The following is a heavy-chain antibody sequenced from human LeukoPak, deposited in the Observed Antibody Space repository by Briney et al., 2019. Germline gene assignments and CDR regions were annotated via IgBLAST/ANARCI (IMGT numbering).Heavy chain of an antibody. D-gene: IGHD2-15*01. J-gene: IGHJ6*02. CDR3: ARVGYCSGGSCYYYYYGMDV. CDR1: GGTFISYA. V-gene: IGHV1-69*13. CDR2: IIPIFGTA. Sequence: ASVKVSCKASGGTFISYAISWVRQAPGQGLEWMGGIIPIFGTANYAQKFQGRVTITADESTSTAHMELSSLRSEDTAVYYCARVGYCSGGSCYYYYYGMDVWGQGTTVTVSS.